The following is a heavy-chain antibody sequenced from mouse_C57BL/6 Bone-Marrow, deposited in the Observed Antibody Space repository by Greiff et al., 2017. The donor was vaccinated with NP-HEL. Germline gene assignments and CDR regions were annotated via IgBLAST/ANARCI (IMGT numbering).Heavy chain of an antibody. CDR3: ARDGYYIYWYFDV. D-gene: IGHD2-3*01. J-gene: IGHJ1*03. Sequence: QVQLKESGPGILQSSQTLSLTCSFSGFSLSTSGMGVSWIRQPSGKGLEWLAHIYWDDDKRYNPSLKSRLTISKDTSRNQVFLKITSVDTADTSTYYCARDGYYIYWYFDVWGTGTTVTVSS. CDR1: GFSLSTSGMG. V-gene: IGHV8-12*01. CDR2: IYWDDDK.